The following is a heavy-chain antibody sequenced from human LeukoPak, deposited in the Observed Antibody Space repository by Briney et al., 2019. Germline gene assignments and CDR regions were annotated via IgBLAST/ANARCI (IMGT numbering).Heavy chain of an antibody. D-gene: IGHD2-2*01. V-gene: IGHV3-7*01. CDR1: GFTFSSYW. CDR2: IKQDGSEK. CDR3: ARDRCSSTSCYGSFDP. Sequence: PGGSLRLSCAASGFTFSSYWMSWVRQAPGKGLEWVANIKQDGSEKYYVDSVKSRFTISRDNAKNTLYLQMNSLRAEDTAVYYCARDRCSSTSCYGSFDPWGQGTLVTVSS. J-gene: IGHJ5*02.